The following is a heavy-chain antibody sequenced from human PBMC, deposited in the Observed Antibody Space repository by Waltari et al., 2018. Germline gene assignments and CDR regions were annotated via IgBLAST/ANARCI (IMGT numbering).Heavy chain of an antibody. Sequence: QVQLQESGPGLVKPSETLSLTCTVSGYSITSGYYWGCIRQPPGKGLEWIGSIYHSGNTYYNPPLKGRLTISVDTSKNQFSLRLSSVTAADTAVYYCARAPMSGAATGTFDFWGLGSLVTVSP. J-gene: IGHJ4*02. CDR1: GYSITSGYY. D-gene: IGHD6-13*01. V-gene: IGHV4-38-2*02. CDR2: IYHSGNT. CDR3: ARAPMSGAATGTFDF.